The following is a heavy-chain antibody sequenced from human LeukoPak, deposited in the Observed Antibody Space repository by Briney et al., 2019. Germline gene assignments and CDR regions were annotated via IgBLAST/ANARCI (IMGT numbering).Heavy chain of an antibody. Sequence: ASVKVSCKASGYTFTSYGISWVRQAPGQGLEWMGWISAYNGNTNYAQKLQGRVTMTTDTSPSTAYMELRSLRSADTAVYYCARDRGPYCANGVCDFDYWGQGTLVTVSS. J-gene: IGHJ4*02. V-gene: IGHV1-18*01. CDR3: ARDRGPYCANGVCDFDY. CDR2: ISAYNGNT. D-gene: IGHD2-8*01. CDR1: GYTFTSYG.